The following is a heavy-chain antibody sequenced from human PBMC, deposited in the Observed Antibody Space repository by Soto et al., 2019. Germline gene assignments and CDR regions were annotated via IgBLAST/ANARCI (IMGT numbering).Heavy chain of an antibody. J-gene: IGHJ4*02. Sequence: QLQLQESGPGLVKPSETLSLTCTVSGGSISSSSYYWGWIRQPPGKGLEWIGSIYYSGSTYYNPSLKRRVTISVDTSKNQFSLKLSSVTAADTAVYYCARLSNWNYGTFDYWGQGTLVTVSS. D-gene: IGHD1-7*01. CDR2: IYYSGST. CDR3: ARLSNWNYGTFDY. CDR1: GGSISSSSYY. V-gene: IGHV4-39*01.